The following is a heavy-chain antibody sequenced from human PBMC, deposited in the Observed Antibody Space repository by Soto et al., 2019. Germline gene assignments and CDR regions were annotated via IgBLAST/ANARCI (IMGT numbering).Heavy chain of an antibody. CDR1: DFSFRNYG. J-gene: IGHJ6*02. V-gene: IGHV3-30*18. D-gene: IGHD1-26*01. CDR3: AKDWRWEQQIYGMNV. CDR2: ISYDGRNK. Sequence: GGSLRLSCVASDFSFRNYGMHWVRQAPGKGLEWVADISYDGRNKYYAESVKGRFTISRDNSKNTLYLQMNSLRTEDTAVYYCAKDWRWEQQIYGMNVWGQGTTVTVSS.